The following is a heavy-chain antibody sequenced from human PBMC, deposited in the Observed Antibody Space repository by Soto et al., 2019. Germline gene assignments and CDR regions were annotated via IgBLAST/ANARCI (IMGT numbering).Heavy chain of an antibody. CDR2: IWYDGNNK. J-gene: IGHJ6*02. V-gene: IGHV3-33*01. CDR1: GFSFSTYG. D-gene: IGHD3-3*01. Sequence: GSLRLSCAASGFSFSTYGMHWVRQAPGKGLEWVAVIWYDGNNKYYADSVKGRFTISRDNSKNTLYLQMNSLRAEDTAVYYCARALGLEWLLSNYYYYGMDVWGQGTTVTVSS. CDR3: ARALGLEWLLSNYYYYGMDV.